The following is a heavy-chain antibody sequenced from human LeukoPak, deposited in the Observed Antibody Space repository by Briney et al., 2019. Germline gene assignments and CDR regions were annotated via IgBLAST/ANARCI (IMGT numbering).Heavy chain of an antibody. Sequence: SETLSLTCAVSGYSISSGYYWGWIRQPPGKGLEWIGSIYHSGSTYYNPSLKSRVTISGDTSKNQFSLKLSSVTAADTAVYYCAREGSGEQLVSRKVDYWGQGTLVTVSS. CDR1: GYSISSGYY. J-gene: IGHJ4*02. CDR3: AREGSGEQLVSRKVDY. V-gene: IGHV4-38-2*02. D-gene: IGHD6-6*01. CDR2: IYHSGST.